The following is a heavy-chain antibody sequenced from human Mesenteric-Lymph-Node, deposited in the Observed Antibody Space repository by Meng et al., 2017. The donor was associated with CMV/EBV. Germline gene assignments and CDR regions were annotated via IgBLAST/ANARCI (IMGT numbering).Heavy chain of an antibody. V-gene: IGHV3-23*01. CDR3: AKDMFPYYYDSSGYSEFDY. CDR1: GFTFSSYA. CDR2: ISGSGGST. Sequence: GGSLRLSCAASGFTFSSYAMSWVRQAPGKGLEWVPAISGSGGSTYYADSVKGRFTISRDNSKNTQYLQMNSLRAEDTAVYYCAKDMFPYYYDSSGYSEFDYWGQGTLVTVSS. D-gene: IGHD3-22*01. J-gene: IGHJ4*02.